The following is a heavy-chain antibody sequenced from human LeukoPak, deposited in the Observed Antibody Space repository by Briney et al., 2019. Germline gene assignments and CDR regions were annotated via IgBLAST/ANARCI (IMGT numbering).Heavy chain of an antibody. Sequence: PGGSLSLSCSASGFTFSVYVIHWVRQAPGKGLEYVSTIISNGGSTYYADSVKGRFTISRDNSKNTVSLQMSSLRAEDTALYYCVKDGLAFCGGDCYSYFDYWGQGTLVTVSS. CDR2: IISNGGST. CDR1: GFTFSVYV. J-gene: IGHJ4*02. D-gene: IGHD2-21*02. V-gene: IGHV3-64D*06. CDR3: VKDGLAFCGGDCYSYFDY.